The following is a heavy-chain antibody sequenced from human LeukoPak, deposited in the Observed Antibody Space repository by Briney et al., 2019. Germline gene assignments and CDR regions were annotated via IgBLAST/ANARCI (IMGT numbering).Heavy chain of an antibody. J-gene: IGHJ6*03. CDR1: GGSFRGYY. CDR3: ARGRPILSGYYYYYYMDV. V-gene: IGHV4-34*01. Sequence: SETLSVTSAVHGGSFRGYYWCWIRHTPRKGLWCIGELNHSGSTNYSTSLKSRVTISVDTSKNQFSLKLSSVTAADTAVYYCARGRPILSGYYYYYYMDVWGKGTTVTVSS. CDR2: LNHSGST. D-gene: IGHD1-14*01.